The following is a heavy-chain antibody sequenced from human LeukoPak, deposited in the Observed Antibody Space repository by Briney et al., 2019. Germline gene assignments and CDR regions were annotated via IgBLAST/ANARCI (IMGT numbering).Heavy chain of an antibody. J-gene: IGHJ4*02. CDR1: GFTFTNAW. CDR2: IKSKTDGGTT. CDR3: TKYDTSVNFDY. Sequence: GGSLRLFCVASGFTFTNAWMSWVRQAPGKGLEWVGHIKSKTDGGTTDYAAPVKGRFIISRDDSKHTLYLQMNSLKTDDTAVYYCTKYDTSVNFDYWGQGTLVTVSS. D-gene: IGHD3-22*01. V-gene: IGHV3-15*01.